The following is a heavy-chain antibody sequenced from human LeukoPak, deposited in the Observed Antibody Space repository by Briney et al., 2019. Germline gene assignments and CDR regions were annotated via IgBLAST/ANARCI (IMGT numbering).Heavy chain of an antibody. Sequence: GGSLRLSCAASGFTFSNYWMSWVRQAPGKGLEWVANIKQDGSEKYYVDSVKGRFTSSRDNAKNSLFLQMNSLRAEDTAVYYCARDYCSSTSCYTDGYFQHWGQGTLVTVSS. CDR2: IKQDGSEK. CDR3: ARDYCSSTSCYTDGYFQH. J-gene: IGHJ1*01. D-gene: IGHD2-2*02. V-gene: IGHV3-7*01. CDR1: GFTFSNYW.